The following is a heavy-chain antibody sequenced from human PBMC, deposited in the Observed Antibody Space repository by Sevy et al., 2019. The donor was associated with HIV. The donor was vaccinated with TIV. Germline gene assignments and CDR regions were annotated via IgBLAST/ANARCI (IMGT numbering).Heavy chain of an antibody. CDR2: IYHSGST. Sequence: SETLSLTCAVSGGSISSGGYSWSWIRQPPGKGLEWIGYIYHSGSTYYNPSLKSRVTISVDRSKNQFPLKLSSVTAADTAVYYCARKTFYYYGMDVWGQGTTVTVSS. CDR1: GGSISSGGYS. CDR3: ARKTFYYYGMDV. D-gene: IGHD3-16*01. J-gene: IGHJ6*02. V-gene: IGHV4-30-2*01.